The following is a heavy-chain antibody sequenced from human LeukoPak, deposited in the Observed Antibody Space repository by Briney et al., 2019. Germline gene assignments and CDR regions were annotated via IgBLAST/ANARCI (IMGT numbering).Heavy chain of an antibody. Sequence: PSETLSLTCAVYGGSFSGYYWSWIRQPPGKGLEWIGYIYYSGSTNYNPSLKSRVTISVDTSKNQFSLKLSSVTAADTAVYYCARALGSWYMDVWGKGTTVTVSS. J-gene: IGHJ6*04. D-gene: IGHD6-13*01. CDR1: GGSFSGYY. CDR2: IYYSGST. CDR3: ARALGSWYMDV. V-gene: IGHV4-59*08.